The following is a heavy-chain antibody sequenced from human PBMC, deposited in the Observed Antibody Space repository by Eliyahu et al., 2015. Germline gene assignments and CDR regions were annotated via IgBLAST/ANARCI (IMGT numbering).Heavy chain of an antibody. CDR1: GYIFTSYA. CDR2: VIAGNGNT. J-gene: IGHJ4*02. V-gene: IGHV1-3*01. D-gene: IGHD2-21*02. Sequence: SVKVSCKTSGYIFTSYAMHWVRQAPGQRLEWMGWVIAGNGNTKYSQKFQDRVTITRDTSANTAYMELSSLRSEDTAVYYCARNVVGTRPLDYWAQGTLVTVSS. CDR3: ARNVVGTRPLDY.